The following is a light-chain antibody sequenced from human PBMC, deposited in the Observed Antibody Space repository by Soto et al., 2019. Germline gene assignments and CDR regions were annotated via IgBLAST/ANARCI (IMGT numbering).Light chain of an antibody. Sequence: DIVLTQSPATLSLSPGERATLSCRASQSVSASYLAWYQKKPGQAPRLLIYGASSRATGIPDRFSGSGSGTDFTLTISRLEPEDFAVYYCQQYGVSPRTFGQGTKVDI. J-gene: IGKJ1*01. CDR1: QSVSASY. CDR2: GAS. V-gene: IGKV3-20*01. CDR3: QQYGVSPRT.